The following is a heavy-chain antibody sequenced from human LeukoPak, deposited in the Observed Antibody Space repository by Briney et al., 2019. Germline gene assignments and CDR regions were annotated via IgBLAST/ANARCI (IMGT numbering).Heavy chain of an antibody. Sequence: ASVKVSCKASGYTFTSYYMHWVRQAPGQGLEWMGIINPSGGSASYAQKFQGRVTMTRDTSASTVYMELSSLRSEDTAVYYCARSIAAHHAFDIWGQGTMVTVSS. CDR1: GYTFTSYY. V-gene: IGHV1-46*01. CDR2: INPSGGSA. CDR3: ARSIAAHHAFDI. J-gene: IGHJ3*02. D-gene: IGHD6-6*01.